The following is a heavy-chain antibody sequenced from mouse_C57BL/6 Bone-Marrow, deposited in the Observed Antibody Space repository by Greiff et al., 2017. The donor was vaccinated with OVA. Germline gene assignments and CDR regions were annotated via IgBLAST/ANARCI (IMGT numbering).Heavy chain of an antibody. CDR1: GYTFTDYE. D-gene: IGHD1-1*01. V-gene: IGHV1-15*01. J-gene: IGHJ3*01. CDR2: IDPETGGT. Sequence: VQLQESGAELVRPGASVTLSCKASGYTFTDYEMHWVKQTPVHGLEWIGAIDPETGGTAYNQKFKGKAILTADKSSSTAYMELRSLTSEDSAVYYCTRYYGRDWFAYWGQGTLVTVSA. CDR3: TRYYGRDWFAY.